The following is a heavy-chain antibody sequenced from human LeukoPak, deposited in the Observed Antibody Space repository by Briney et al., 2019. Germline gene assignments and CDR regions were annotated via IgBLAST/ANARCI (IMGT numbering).Heavy chain of an antibody. D-gene: IGHD5-18*01. V-gene: IGHV1-3*01. CDR1: GYTFTSYA. CDR2: INAGNGNT. J-gene: IGHJ4*02. Sequence: ASVKVSCKASGYTFTSYAMHWVRQAPGQRLEWMGWINAGNGNTKYSQKFQGRVTITRDTSASTAYMELSSLRSEDTAVYYCARGGIQLWLRRGGFDYWGQGTLVTVSS. CDR3: ARGGIQLWLRRGGFDY.